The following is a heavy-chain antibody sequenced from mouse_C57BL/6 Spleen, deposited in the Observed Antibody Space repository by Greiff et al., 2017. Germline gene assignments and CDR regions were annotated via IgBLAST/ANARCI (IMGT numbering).Heavy chain of an antibody. Sequence: QVQLQQSGPELVKPGASVKISCKASGYAFSSSWMNWVKQRPGKGLEWIGRINPGDGDTNYNGKFKGKATLTADKSSSTAYMQLSSLTSEDSAVYFCATYYEGGFDYWGQGTTLTVSS. CDR1: GYAFSSSW. CDR3: ATYYEGGFDY. CDR2: INPGDGDT. V-gene: IGHV1-82*01. D-gene: IGHD2-10*01. J-gene: IGHJ2*01.